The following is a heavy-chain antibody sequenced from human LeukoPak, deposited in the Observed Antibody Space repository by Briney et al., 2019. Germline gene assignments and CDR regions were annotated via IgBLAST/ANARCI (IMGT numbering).Heavy chain of an antibody. D-gene: IGHD3-3*01. J-gene: IGHJ4*02. CDR3: AKDQRFITIFGVVTVPSDY. Sequence: PGGSLRLSCAASGFTFSSYAMSWVRQAPGKGLEWVSAISGSGGSTYYADSVKGRFTISRDNSKNTLYLQVNSLRAEDTAVYYCAKDQRFITIFGVVTVPSDYWGQGTLVTVSS. CDR2: ISGSGGST. V-gene: IGHV3-23*01. CDR1: GFTFSSYA.